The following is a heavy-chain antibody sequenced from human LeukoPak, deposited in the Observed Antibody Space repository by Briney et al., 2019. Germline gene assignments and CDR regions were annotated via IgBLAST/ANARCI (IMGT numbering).Heavy chain of an antibody. D-gene: IGHD3-16*01. CDR2: ISPSGGSP. V-gene: IGHV1-46*01. Sequence: GASVKVSCKASGYTFTNYYIHRVRQAPGQGLEWMGIISPSGGSPTYAQKFQGRVTMTRDTSTGTVYMDLSSLRSEDTAVYYCSRDLRDWYFDLWGRGTLVTVSS. J-gene: IGHJ2*01. CDR1: GYTFTNYY. CDR3: SRDLRDWYFDL.